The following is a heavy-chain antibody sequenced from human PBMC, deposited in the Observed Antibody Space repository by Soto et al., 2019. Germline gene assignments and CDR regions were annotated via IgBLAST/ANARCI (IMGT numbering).Heavy chain of an antibody. CDR1: GFTVSNNY. J-gene: IGHJ4*02. V-gene: IGHV3-53*01. D-gene: IGHD3-10*01. CDR2: IYSGGYT. Sequence: EVQLVESGGGLIQPGGSLRLSCAVSGFTVSNNYMSWVRQAPGKGLEGVSVIYSGGYTAYGDSVKGRFTISRDNSKNTIYSQMERLRPGDTAVFFWATQPGGGGYWGQGTLVTVSS. CDR3: ATQPGGGGY.